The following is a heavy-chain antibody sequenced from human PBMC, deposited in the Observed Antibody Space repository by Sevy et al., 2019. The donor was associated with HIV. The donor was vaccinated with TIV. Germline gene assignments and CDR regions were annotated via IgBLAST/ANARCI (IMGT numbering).Heavy chain of an antibody. D-gene: IGHD3-9*01. J-gene: IGHJ4*02. Sequence: GGSLRLSCAASGFNFDDYGMSWVRQAPGKGLEWVANINQDGSQKYYVDSVKGRFTISKDNAKNSLYLQMSSLRAEDTAVYYCAREFDGGPDYWGQGTLVTVSS. V-gene: IGHV3-7*01. CDR2: INQDGSQK. CDR3: AREFDGGPDY. CDR1: GFNFDDYG.